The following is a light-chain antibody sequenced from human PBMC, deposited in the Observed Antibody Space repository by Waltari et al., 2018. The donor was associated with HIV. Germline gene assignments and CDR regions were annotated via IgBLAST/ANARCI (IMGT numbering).Light chain of an antibody. CDR1: NVGSKG. V-gene: IGLV3-21*04. CDR3: QVWDSSSDHRGV. Sequence: SYVVSQPPSVSVAPGQTARMTCEGNNVGSKGVHWYQKKPDQAPILVIYYDRDRPSGIQERFSGSNFGNTATLTITSVEAGDEADYYCQVWDSSSDHRGVFGGGTKLTVL. CDR2: YDR. J-gene: IGLJ3*02.